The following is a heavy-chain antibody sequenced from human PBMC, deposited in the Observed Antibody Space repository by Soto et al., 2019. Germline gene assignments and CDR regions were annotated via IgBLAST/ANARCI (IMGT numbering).Heavy chain of an antibody. V-gene: IGHV3-73*01. D-gene: IGHD3-16*01. CDR3: TTIPGGVVGPSFEY. CDR1: GFTFSSSG. CDR2: IRSKANYYAT. Sequence: GGSLRLSCAASGFTFSSSGMHGVRQASGKGLEWVGRIRSKANYYATAYAASVKGRFTISRDDSKNTAYLQMDSLKNEDTAFYYCTTIPGGVVGPSFEYWGHGSLVTVSS. J-gene: IGHJ4*01.